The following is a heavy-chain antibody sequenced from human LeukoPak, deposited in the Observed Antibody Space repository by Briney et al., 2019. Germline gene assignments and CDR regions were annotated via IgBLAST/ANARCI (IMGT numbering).Heavy chain of an antibody. V-gene: IGHV3-66*01. J-gene: IGHJ4*02. CDR1: GFTVSSNY. Sequence: GGSLRLSCAASGFTVSSNYMSWVRQAPGKGLEWVSVIYSGGGTYYADSVKGRFTISRDNSKNTLYLQMNSLRAEDTAVYYCARASLYSYGYVYFDYWGQGTLVTVSS. D-gene: IGHD5-18*01. CDR2: IYSGGGT. CDR3: ARASLYSYGYVYFDY.